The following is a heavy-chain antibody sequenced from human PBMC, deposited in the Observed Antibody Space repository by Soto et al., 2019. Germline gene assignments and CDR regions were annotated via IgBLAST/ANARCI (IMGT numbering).Heavy chain of an antibody. D-gene: IGHD6-13*01. Sequence: ASVKVSCKASGGSFSSYIVSWVRQAPGQGLEWMGRIIPVLGVGYYAQKFQGQVTISADKSISTAYLQWSSLKASDTAMYHCARTSAAGKYYYGMDVWGQGTTVTVSS. CDR2: IIPVLGVG. CDR3: ARTSAAGKYYYGMDV. J-gene: IGHJ6*02. CDR1: GGSFSSYI. V-gene: IGHV1-69*02.